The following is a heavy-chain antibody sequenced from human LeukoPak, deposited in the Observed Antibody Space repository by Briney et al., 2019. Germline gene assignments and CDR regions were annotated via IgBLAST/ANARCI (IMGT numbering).Heavy chain of an antibody. Sequence: SETLSLTCSASGASISSYYWSWIRQPPGKGLEWIGNVHYSGGTNYNPSLKSRVTISVDTSKSQFSLKLSSVTAADTATYYCARREAMTAADFFDNWGQGTLVTVSS. J-gene: IGHJ4*02. V-gene: IGHV4-59*01. CDR2: VHYSGGT. CDR1: GASISSYY. CDR3: ARREAMTAADFFDN. D-gene: IGHD6-25*01.